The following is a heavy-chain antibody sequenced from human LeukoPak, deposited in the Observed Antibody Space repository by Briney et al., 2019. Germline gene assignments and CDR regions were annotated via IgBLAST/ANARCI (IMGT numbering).Heavy chain of an antibody. J-gene: IGHJ6*03. D-gene: IGHD3-10*01. CDR1: GFTFSNYA. CDR2: LNGESTLT. CDR3: ARSGRGVDPFYFYMDV. Sequence: GGSLRLSCAASGFTFSNYAMIWVRQAPGKGLECVSTLNGESTLTYYADSVKGRFTISRDNSKNSLYLQMNSLRAEDTAVYYCARSGRGVDPFYFYMDVWGKGTTVTVSS. V-gene: IGHV3-23*01.